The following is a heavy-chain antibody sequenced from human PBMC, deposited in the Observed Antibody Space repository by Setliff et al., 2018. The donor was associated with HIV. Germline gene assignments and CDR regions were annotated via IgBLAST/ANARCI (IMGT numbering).Heavy chain of an antibody. V-gene: IGHV1-18*01. CDR1: GYTFNTYG. Sequence: ASVKVSCKASGYTFNTYGISWVRQAPGQGLEWMGWISANTGNTNYAQKFQGRVTMTRNTSISTAYMELSSLRSEDTAVYYCARFPVLGGMDVWGQGTTVTVSS. D-gene: IGHD1-20*01. CDR2: ISANTGNT. J-gene: IGHJ6*02. CDR3: ARFPVLGGMDV.